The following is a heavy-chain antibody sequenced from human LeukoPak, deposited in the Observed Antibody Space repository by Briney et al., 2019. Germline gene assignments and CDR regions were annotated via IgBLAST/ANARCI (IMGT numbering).Heavy chain of an antibody. CDR2: MSHDGSDK. D-gene: IGHD6-13*01. V-gene: IGHV3-30*03. Sequence: GGSLRLSCAISGFRVFDYGVHWVRQAPGKGLEWVSIMSHDGSDKRYGDSVRGRFMVYRDTSKNTVYLQMDSLRPEDTAVYYCARPLGRNSSPYYWGQGTLVTVSS. CDR1: GFRVFDYG. CDR3: ARPLGRNSSPYY. J-gene: IGHJ4*02.